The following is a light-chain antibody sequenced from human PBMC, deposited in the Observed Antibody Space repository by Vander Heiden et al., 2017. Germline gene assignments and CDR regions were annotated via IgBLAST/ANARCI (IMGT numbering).Light chain of an antibody. CDR2: DDT. CDR3: QVWDSATDSQV. V-gene: IGLV3-21*02. J-gene: IGLJ1*01. Sequence: SSLLTQPPSVSVAPRRTAPATCGGTNIKSKRVHWYQQRPGQAPLLVLYDDTERPSGIPERFSGSTSGNTATLAIRRVEAGDEADYYCQVWDSATDSQVFGSGTFVTVL. CDR1: NIKSKR.